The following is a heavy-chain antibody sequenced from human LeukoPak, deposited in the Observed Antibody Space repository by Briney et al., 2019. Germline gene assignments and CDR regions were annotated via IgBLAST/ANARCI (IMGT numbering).Heavy chain of an antibody. D-gene: IGHD2-2*01. CDR3: ARDNPDIVVVPAAMDV. J-gene: IGHJ6*02. CDR1: GGTFSNYA. CDR2: LIPIFGTP. Sequence: SVKVSCKASGGTFSNYAISWVRPAPGQGPEWMGGLIPIFGTPNYVQKFQGRVTFTADESTSTVYMELYSLRSEDTAVYFCARDNPDIVVVPAAMDVWGQGTTVIVSS. V-gene: IGHV1-69*13.